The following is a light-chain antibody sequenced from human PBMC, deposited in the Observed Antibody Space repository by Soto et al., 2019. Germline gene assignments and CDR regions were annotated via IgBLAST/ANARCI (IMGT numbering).Light chain of an antibody. J-gene: IGLJ2*01. Sequence: QSARTKLASVSGSLGHPITSPCTGTRRDVGGYNYVSWCQQHPGKAPKLMIYEVSSRPSGVSNRFSGSKSGNTASLTISGLQTEDEADYYCSSFTTSSTVLFGGGTKLTVL. CDR1: RRDVGGYNY. CDR3: SSFTTSSTVL. V-gene: IGLV2-14*01. CDR2: EVS.